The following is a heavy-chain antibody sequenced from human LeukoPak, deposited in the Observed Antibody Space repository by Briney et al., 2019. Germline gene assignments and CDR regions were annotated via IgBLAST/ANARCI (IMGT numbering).Heavy chain of an antibody. Sequence: GGSLRLSCAASGFTFSTYAMSWVRQAPGKGLEWVSTISGSGANTYYADSVRGRFTISRDNSKNTLYLHMNSLRAEDTAVYYCANERAGYTNPYYFDYWGQGTLVTVSS. CDR2: ISGSGANT. CDR3: ANERAGYTNPYYFDY. V-gene: IGHV3-23*01. D-gene: IGHD3-16*02. J-gene: IGHJ4*02. CDR1: GFTFSTYA.